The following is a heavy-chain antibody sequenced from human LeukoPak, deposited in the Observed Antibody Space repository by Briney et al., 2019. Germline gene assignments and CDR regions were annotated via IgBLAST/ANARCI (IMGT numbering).Heavy chain of an antibody. CDR1: GFTFDDYA. D-gene: IGHD6-13*01. J-gene: IGHJ6*03. CDR2: ISWDGGST. V-gene: IGHV3-43D*03. CDR3: AKGGAAAPYDMDV. Sequence: GGSLRLSCAASGFTFDDYAMHWVRQAPGKGLEWVPLISWDGGSTYYGDSVRRRFAISRDNSKNSLYLQMNSLRAEDTALYYCAKGGAAAPYDMDVWGKGTTVTV.